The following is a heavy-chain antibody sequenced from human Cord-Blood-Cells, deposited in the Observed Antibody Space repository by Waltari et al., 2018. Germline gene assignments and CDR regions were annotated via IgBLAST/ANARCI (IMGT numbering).Heavy chain of an antibody. CDR2: INHSGST. D-gene: IGHD2-15*01. CDR3: AKSRGGSCYYYGMDV. V-gene: IGHV4-34*01. J-gene: IGHJ6*02. CDR1: GGSFSGYY. Sequence: QVQLQQWGAGLLKPSETLSLTGAVYGGSFSGYYWSWIRQPPGKGLEWIGEINHSGSTNYNPSLKSRVTISVDTSKNQFSLKLSSVTAADTAVYYCAKSRGGSCYYYGMDVWGQGTTVTVSS.